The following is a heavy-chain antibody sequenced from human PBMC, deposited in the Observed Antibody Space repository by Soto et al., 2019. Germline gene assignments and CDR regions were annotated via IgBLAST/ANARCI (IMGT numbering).Heavy chain of an antibody. Sequence: PGGSLRLSCAASGFTFSDYYMSWVRQAPGKGLEWVSYISGRSSSYTNYADSVRGRFTISRDNAQNSLYLQMNSLRVKDTAVYYCTRGPPGGSYFHPTAWGQGTLVTVSS. CDR3: TRGPPGGSYFHPTA. CDR1: GFTFSDYY. V-gene: IGHV3-11*06. CDR2: ISGRSSSYT. D-gene: IGHD1-26*01. J-gene: IGHJ4*02.